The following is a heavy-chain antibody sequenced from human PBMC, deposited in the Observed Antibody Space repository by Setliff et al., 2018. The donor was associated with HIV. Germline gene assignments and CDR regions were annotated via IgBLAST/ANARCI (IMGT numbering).Heavy chain of an antibody. V-gene: IGHV1-3*01. D-gene: IGHD2-21*02. CDR1: GYTFTNYA. CDR3: AREPIGGDDAFDI. CDR2: INPGNGNT. Sequence: ASVMVSCKASGYTFTNYAIHWVRQAPGQRLEWMGWINPGNGNTKYSQKFRGRVTITRDTSATTAYMELSSLRSEDTAIFYCAREPIGGDDAFDIWGQGTMVTVSS. J-gene: IGHJ3*02.